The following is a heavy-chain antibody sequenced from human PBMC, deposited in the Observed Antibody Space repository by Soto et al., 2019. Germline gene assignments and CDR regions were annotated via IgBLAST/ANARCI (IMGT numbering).Heavy chain of an antibody. Sequence: GGSLRLSCAATGFTFSSYGLHWVRQAPGQRQEWVAVIWYDGSNKYYSDSEKGRFTISRDNSKNPLYLQMNSLRAEDTAVYYCARDPPITGTTDGDYGMDVWGQGTTVTVSS. V-gene: IGHV3-33*01. D-gene: IGHD1-7*01. CDR3: ARDPPITGTTDGDYGMDV. CDR1: GFTFSSYG. J-gene: IGHJ6*02. CDR2: IWYDGSNK.